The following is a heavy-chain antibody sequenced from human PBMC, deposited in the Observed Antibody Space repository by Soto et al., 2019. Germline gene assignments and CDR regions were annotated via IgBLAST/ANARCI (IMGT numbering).Heavy chain of an antibody. Sequence: GGSLRLSCAASGFTFSSYAMHWVRQAPGKGLEWVAVISYDGSNKYYADSVKGRFTISRDNSKNTLYLQMNSLRAEDTAVYYCARDRTLDIAATIDYWGQGTLVTVSS. J-gene: IGHJ4*02. CDR3: ARDRTLDIAATIDY. CDR2: ISYDGSNK. D-gene: IGHD6-25*01. CDR1: GFTFSSYA. V-gene: IGHV3-30-3*01.